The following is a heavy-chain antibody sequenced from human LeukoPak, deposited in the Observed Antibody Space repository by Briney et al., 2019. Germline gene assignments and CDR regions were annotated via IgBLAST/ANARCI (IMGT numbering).Heavy chain of an antibody. J-gene: IGHJ4*02. D-gene: IGHD2/OR15-2a*01. V-gene: IGHV3-72*01. CDR1: GFTFSDHY. CDR2: IRKKVNSYTT. Sequence: GGSLRLSCAASGFTFSDHYMDWVRQAPGKGLEWVGRIRKKVNSYTTEYAATVKGRLTISRDDSKNSLYLQMNSLKTEDAAVYYCARGYCRSTTSCYFDYWGQGTLVTVSS. CDR3: ARGYCRSTTSCYFDY.